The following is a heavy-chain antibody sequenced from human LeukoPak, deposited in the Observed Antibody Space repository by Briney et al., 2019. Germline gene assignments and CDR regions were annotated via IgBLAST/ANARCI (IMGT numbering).Heavy chain of an antibody. D-gene: IGHD3-22*01. Sequence: ASVKVSCKASGGTFSSYAISWVRQAPGQGLEWMGRIIPILGIANYAQKFQGRVTITADKSTSTAYVELSSLRSEDTAVYYCALSYYDSSGYYYPEYYWGQGTLVTVSS. CDR2: IIPILGIA. CDR3: ALSYYDSSGYYYPEYY. CDR1: GGTFSSYA. J-gene: IGHJ4*02. V-gene: IGHV1-69*04.